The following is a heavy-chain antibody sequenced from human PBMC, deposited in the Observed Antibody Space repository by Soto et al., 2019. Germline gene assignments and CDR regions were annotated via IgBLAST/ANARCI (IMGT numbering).Heavy chain of an antibody. CDR3: ARDLLTTNHRAYGMDV. J-gene: IGHJ6*04. CDR1: GFTFSNYA. D-gene: IGHD4-17*01. CDR2: ISYDGSKK. V-gene: IGHV3-30-3*01. Sequence: QVQLVESGGGVVQPGRSLRLSCAASGFTFSNYAMHWVRQAPGKGLEWVAVISYDGSKKYYADSVKGRFTISRDNSKNTLYLQMNSLRAEDTAVYYCARDLLTTNHRAYGMDVGGKGTTVTVSS.